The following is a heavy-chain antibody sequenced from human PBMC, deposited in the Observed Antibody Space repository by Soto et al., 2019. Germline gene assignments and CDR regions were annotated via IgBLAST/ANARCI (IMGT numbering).Heavy chain of an antibody. CDR3: AKDRLAGGFDY. V-gene: IGHV3-23*01. CDR2: VSATAGTT. CDR1: GFTSRKFA. Sequence: GGSLRLSCAVSGFTSRKFAMSWVRRASGKGLEWVSLVSATAGTTYYTDSVKGRFTISRDNSRNTVYLQMNSLRADDTAVYYCAKDRLAGGFDYWGQGTLVTVSS. J-gene: IGHJ4*02. D-gene: IGHD3-16*01.